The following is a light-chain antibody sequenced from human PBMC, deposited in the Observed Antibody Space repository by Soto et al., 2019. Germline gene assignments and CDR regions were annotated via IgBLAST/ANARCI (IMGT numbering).Light chain of an antibody. J-gene: IGLJ2*01. CDR2: GNS. CDR3: QSYDSSLSEHVV. Sequence: QSVLTQPHSVSGAPGQRVTISCTGSSSNIGSGYDVHWYQQLPGTAPKLLIYGNSNRPSGVPDRFSGSKSGPSASLAITGLLAEDEADYYSQSYDSSLSEHVVFGGGTKLTVL. V-gene: IGLV1-40*01. CDR1: SSNIGSGYD.